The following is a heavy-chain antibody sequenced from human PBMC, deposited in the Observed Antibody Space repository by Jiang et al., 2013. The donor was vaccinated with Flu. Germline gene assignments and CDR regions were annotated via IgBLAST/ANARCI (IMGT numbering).Heavy chain of an antibody. V-gene: IGHV1-2*02. Sequence: EWMGWINPNSGGTNYAQKFQGRVTMTRDTSISTAYMELSRLRFDDTAVYYCARPVTTGTLDFDYWGQGTLVTVSS. D-gene: IGHD1-1*01. CDR3: ARPVTTGTLDFDY. J-gene: IGHJ4*02. CDR2: INPNSGGT.